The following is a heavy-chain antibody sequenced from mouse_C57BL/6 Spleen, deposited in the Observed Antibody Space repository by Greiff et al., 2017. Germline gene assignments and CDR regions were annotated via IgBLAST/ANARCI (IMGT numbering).Heavy chain of an antibody. CDR3: ARDEDDYDSFAY. V-gene: IGHV5-4*01. Sequence: EVKLVESGGGLVKPGGSLKLSCAASGFTISSYAMSWVRQTPEKRLEWVATISDGGSYTYYPDNVKGRFTISRDNAKNNLYLQMSHLKSEDTAMYYCARDEDDYDSFAYWGQGTLVTVSA. J-gene: IGHJ3*01. D-gene: IGHD2-4*01. CDR2: ISDGGSYT. CDR1: GFTISSYA.